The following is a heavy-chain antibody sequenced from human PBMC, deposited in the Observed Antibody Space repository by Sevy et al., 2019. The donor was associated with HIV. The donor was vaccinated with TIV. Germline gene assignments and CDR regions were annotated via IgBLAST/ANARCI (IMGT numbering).Heavy chain of an antibody. Sequence: ASVKVSCKASGGTFSSYAISWVRQAPGQGLEWMGGIIPIFGTANYAQKFQGRVTITADKSTSTAYMELSSLRSEDTAVYYCAGVYYYGSGGYFDAFDIWGQGTMVTVSS. D-gene: IGHD3-10*01. J-gene: IGHJ3*02. V-gene: IGHV1-69*06. CDR3: AGVYYYGSGGYFDAFDI. CDR2: IIPIFGTA. CDR1: GGTFSSYA.